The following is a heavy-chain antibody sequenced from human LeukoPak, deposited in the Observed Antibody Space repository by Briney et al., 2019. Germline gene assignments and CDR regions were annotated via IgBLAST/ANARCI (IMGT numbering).Heavy chain of an antibody. Sequence: LSGGSLTLSCAASGFTSSNYGMHSARQAPGKGREWVAFIQYDGRNIYYADSVKGRFTISRDNSKNTLYLQMNSLRAEDTAVYYCAKGNQQQLMNNGFEPWGQGTLVTVSS. CDR3: AKGNQQQLMNNGFEP. D-gene: IGHD6-13*01. V-gene: IGHV3-30*02. J-gene: IGHJ5*02. CDR1: GFTSSNYG. CDR2: IQYDGRNI.